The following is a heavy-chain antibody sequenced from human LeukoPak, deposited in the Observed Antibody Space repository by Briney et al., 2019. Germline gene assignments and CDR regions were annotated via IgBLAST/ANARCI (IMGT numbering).Heavy chain of an antibody. Sequence: PGGSLRLSCAASGFSFDDYAMHWVRQAPGKGLEWVSGISWNSGSIGYADSVKGRFTISRDNAKNSLYLQMNSLRAEDTALYYCAKGRGAPYYYYGMDVWGQGTTVTVSS. V-gene: IGHV3-9*01. D-gene: IGHD3-10*01. CDR1: GFSFDDYA. CDR3: AKGRGAPYYYYGMDV. CDR2: ISWNSGSI. J-gene: IGHJ6*02.